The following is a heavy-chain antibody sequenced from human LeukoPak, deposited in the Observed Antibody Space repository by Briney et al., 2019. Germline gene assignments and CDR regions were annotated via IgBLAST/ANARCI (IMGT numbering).Heavy chain of an antibody. D-gene: IGHD3-22*01. CDR2: ISSSGSTI. Sequence: PGGSLRLSCAASGFSFSSYALTWVRQAPGKGLEWVSYISSSGSTIYYADSVKGRFTISRDNAKNSLYLQVNSLRAEDTAVYYCARDLYYDSSGYYLGYWGQGTLVTVSS. J-gene: IGHJ4*02. V-gene: IGHV3-48*04. CDR3: ARDLYYDSSGYYLGY. CDR1: GFSFSSYA.